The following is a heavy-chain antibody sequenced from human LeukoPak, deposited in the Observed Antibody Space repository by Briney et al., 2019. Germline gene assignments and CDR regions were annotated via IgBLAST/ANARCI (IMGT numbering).Heavy chain of an antibody. Sequence: PGGSLRLSCAASGFTFSSYGMHWVRQAPGKGLEWAAVIWYDGSNKYYADSVKGRFTISRDNSKNTLYLQMNSLRAEDTAVYYCARDNVSSGSYRFDYWGQGTLVTVSS. CDR2: IWYDGSNK. CDR3: ARDNVSSGSYRFDY. J-gene: IGHJ4*02. D-gene: IGHD1-26*01. V-gene: IGHV3-33*01. CDR1: GFTFSSYG.